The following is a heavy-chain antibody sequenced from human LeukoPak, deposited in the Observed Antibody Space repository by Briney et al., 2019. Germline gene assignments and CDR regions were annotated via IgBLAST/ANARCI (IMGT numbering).Heavy chain of an antibody. CDR2: ISGSGVST. CDR3: ARRSGIAVAGAFDY. Sequence: GSLRLSCAASGFTFSNYAMRWVRQAPGKGLEWVSGISGSGVSTYYADSVKGRFTISRDNSKNTLYLQMNSLRAEDTAVYYCARRSGIAVAGAFDYWGQGTLVTVS. V-gene: IGHV3-23*01. D-gene: IGHD6-19*01. J-gene: IGHJ4*02. CDR1: GFTFSNYA.